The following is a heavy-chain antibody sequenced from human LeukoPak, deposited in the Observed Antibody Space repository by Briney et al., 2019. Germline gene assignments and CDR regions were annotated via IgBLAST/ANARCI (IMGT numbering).Heavy chain of an antibody. V-gene: IGHV1-46*02. D-gene: IGHD2-21*01. CDR1: GYTFNTYY. J-gene: IGHJ4*02. CDR3: ARAYSNFDY. Sequence: GASVTVSCKASGYTFNTYYMYWVRHAPGQGLEWMGIINPSGGSATYSQNFQGRVTMTRDTSTSTVYMELSSLRSEDTAVYYCARAYSNFDYWGQGTLVTVSS. CDR2: INPSGGSA.